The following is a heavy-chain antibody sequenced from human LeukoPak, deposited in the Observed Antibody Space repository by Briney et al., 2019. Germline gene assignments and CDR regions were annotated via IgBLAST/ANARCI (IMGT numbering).Heavy chain of an antibody. Sequence: ASVKVSCKASGYTFTSYDINLVRQATGQGLEWMGWMNPNSGNTGYAQKFQGRVTMTRNTSISTAYMELSSLRSEDTAVYYCARGRYCSSTSCPYNWFDPWGQGTLVTVSS. J-gene: IGHJ5*02. CDR1: GYTFTSYD. CDR3: ARGRYCSSTSCPYNWFDP. V-gene: IGHV1-8*01. CDR2: MNPNSGNT. D-gene: IGHD2-2*01.